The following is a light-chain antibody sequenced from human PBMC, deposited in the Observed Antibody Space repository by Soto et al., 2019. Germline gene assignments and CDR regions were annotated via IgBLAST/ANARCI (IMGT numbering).Light chain of an antibody. V-gene: IGKV3-11*01. CDR2: DAS. Sequence: EIVLTQSPATLSLSPGERATLSCRASQSISIFLAWYQQKPGQAPRLLIYDASNRATGIPARFSGSGSGTDFTLTISSPEPEDFAVYYCQHRSTWWTFGQGTKVEIK. J-gene: IGKJ1*01. CDR1: QSISIF. CDR3: QHRSTWWT.